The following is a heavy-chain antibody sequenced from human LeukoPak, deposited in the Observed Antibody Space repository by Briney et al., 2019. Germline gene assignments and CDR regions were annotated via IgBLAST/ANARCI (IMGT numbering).Heavy chain of an antibody. V-gene: IGHV4-31*02. J-gene: IGHJ6*02. D-gene: IGHD2-2*01. CDR3: AREDIVVVPAADRYYYYGMDV. Sequence: XTYYNPSLKSRVTISVDTSKNQFSLKLSSVTAADTAVYYCAREDIVVVPAADRYYYYGMDVWGQGTTVTVSS. CDR2: XT.